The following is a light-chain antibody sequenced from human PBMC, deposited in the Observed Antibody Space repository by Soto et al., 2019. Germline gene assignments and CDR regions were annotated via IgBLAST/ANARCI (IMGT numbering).Light chain of an antibody. Sequence: AIRMTQSPSSFSASTGDRVTITCRASQGISSYLAWYQQKPGKAPKLLIYAASTLQSGVPSRFSGSGSGTDFTLTISCLQSEDFVIYYCQQYYSYPFTVGPGTKVDIK. CDR3: QQYYSYPFT. V-gene: IGKV1-8*01. J-gene: IGKJ3*01. CDR2: AAS. CDR1: QGISSY.